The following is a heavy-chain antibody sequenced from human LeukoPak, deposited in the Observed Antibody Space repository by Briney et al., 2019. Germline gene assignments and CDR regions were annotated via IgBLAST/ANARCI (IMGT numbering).Heavy chain of an antibody. J-gene: IGHJ5*02. D-gene: IGHD1-1*01. CDR3: AKAGGLTTNWFEP. CDR2: ITGSGDTT. V-gene: IGHV3-23*01. Sequence: GGSLRLSCAASGFTFSNYAMSWVRQAPGKGLEWVSAITGSGDTTYYADSVKGRFTISRDNSKNTLYLRMNSLRAEDTPVYCCAKAGGLTTNWFEPWGQGNLVTVFS. CDR1: GFTFSNYA.